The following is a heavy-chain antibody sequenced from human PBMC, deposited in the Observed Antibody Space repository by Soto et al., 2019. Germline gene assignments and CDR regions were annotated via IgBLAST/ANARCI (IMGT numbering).Heavy chain of an antibody. V-gene: IGHV1-18*01. D-gene: IGHD5-18*01. Sequence: QVQLVQSGAEVKKPGASVKVSCKASGYTFTSYGISWVRQAPGQGLEWMGWISAYNGNTNYAQKVQGRVTMTTDTTTSTAYMELRSLRSDDTAVYYCARVQYSPPYYYYYGMDVWGQGTTVTVSS. CDR1: GYTFTSYG. J-gene: IGHJ6*02. CDR3: ARVQYSPPYYYYYGMDV. CDR2: ISAYNGNT.